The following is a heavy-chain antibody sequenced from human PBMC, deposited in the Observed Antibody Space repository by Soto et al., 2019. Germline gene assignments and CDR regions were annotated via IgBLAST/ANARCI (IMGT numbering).Heavy chain of an antibody. Sequence: QLQLQESGPGLVKPSETLSLTCTVSGGSISSSSYYWGWIRQPPGKGLEWIGSIYYSGSTYYNPSLKSRVTISVDTSKNQFSLKLSSVTAADTAVYYCARHLYYYDSSNWFDPWGQGTLVTVSS. CDR1: GGSISSSSYY. D-gene: IGHD3-22*01. CDR2: IYYSGST. J-gene: IGHJ5*02. CDR3: ARHLYYYDSSNWFDP. V-gene: IGHV4-39*01.